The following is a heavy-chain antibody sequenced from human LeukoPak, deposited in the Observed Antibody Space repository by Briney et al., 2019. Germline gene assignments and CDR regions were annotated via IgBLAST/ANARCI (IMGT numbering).Heavy chain of an antibody. CDR2: ISGSGGST. D-gene: IGHD3-22*01. CDR1: GFTFSNYA. J-gene: IGHJ4*02. V-gene: IGHV3-23*01. Sequence: GGSLRLSCAASGFTFSNYAMSWVRQVPGKGLEWVSTISGSGGSTYYADSLKGRFTISRDNSKNTLFLQMNSLRAEDTAVYYCARATYYYDSSGYRAVYYFDYWGQGTLVTVSS. CDR3: ARATYYYDSSGYRAVYYFDY.